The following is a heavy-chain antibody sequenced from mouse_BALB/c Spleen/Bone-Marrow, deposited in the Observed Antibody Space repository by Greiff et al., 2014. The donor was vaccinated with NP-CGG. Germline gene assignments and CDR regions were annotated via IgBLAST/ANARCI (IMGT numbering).Heavy chain of an antibody. CDR2: IDTANGNT. Sequence: EVQLQQSGAELVKPGASVKLSCTASGFDIKDTYMHWVKQRPEQGLEWIGRIDTANGNTKYDPKFQGKATIAADTSSNTAYLQLSSLTSEDTAVYYCARYGNGLMDYWGQGTSVTVSS. CDR1: GFDIKDTY. J-gene: IGHJ4*01. D-gene: IGHD2-1*01. V-gene: IGHV14-3*02. CDR3: ARYGNGLMDY.